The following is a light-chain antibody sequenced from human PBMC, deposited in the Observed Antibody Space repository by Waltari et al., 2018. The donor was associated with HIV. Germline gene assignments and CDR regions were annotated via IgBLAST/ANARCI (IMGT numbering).Light chain of an antibody. J-gene: IGKJ4*01. Sequence: DIQMTQSPSTLSAFVGDRVTITCRASQSISSWLAWYQQKPGKAPKVLISKAASLEGGVPSRFSGRGSGTEFTLTISSLQPDDFATYSCQQYYRYPLTFGGGTKVQIK. V-gene: IGKV1-5*03. CDR2: KAA. CDR1: QSISSW. CDR3: QQYYRYPLT.